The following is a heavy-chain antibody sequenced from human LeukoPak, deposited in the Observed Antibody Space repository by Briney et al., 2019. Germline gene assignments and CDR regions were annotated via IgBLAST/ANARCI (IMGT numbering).Heavy chain of an antibody. V-gene: IGHV7-4-1*02. CDR2: INTKTGTP. CDR3: ARDVSDLVTGPLQRYYYPMDV. D-gene: IGHD3-9*01. J-gene: IGHJ6*02. CDR1: GYTFTGYY. Sequence: GASVKVSCKASGYTFTGYYMHWVRQAPGQGLEWMGWINTKTGTPTYAQGFTGRFVFSLDTAVSTAYLHIIDLKVEDTAVYYCARDVSDLVTGPLQRYYYPMDVWGQGTTVTVSS.